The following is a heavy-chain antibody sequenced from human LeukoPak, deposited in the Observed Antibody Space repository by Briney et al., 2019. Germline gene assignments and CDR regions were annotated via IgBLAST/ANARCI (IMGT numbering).Heavy chain of an antibody. CDR1: GFTFSSYS. J-gene: IGHJ3*02. V-gene: IGHV4-39*07. CDR3: ARANMRTTADAFDI. CDR2: IYYSGST. Sequence: GSLRLSCIASGFTFSSYSMNWISQPPGKGLGWVGSIYYSGSTYYNPSLKSRVTISVDTSKNQFSLKLSSVTAADTAVYYCARANMRTTADAFDIWGQGTMVTVSS. D-gene: IGHD4-17*01.